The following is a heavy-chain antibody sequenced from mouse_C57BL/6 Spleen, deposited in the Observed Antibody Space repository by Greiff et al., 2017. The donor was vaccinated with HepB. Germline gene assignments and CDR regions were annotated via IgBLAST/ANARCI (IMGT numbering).Heavy chain of an antibody. CDR2: INPYNGDT. J-gene: IGHJ4*01. Sequence: DVKLQESGPELVKPGDSVKISCKASGYSFTGYFMNWVMQSHGKSLEWIGRINPYNGDTFYNQKFKGKATLTVDKSSSTAHMELRSLTSEDSAVYYCAREYKDYAMDYWGQGTSVTVSS. V-gene: IGHV1-20*01. CDR1: GYSFTGYF. CDR3: AREYKDYAMDY. D-gene: IGHD1-3*01.